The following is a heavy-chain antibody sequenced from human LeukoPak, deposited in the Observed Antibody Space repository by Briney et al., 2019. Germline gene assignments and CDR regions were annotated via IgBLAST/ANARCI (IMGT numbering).Heavy chain of an antibody. Sequence: GGSLRLSCAASGFTFSSYGMHWVRQAPGKGLEYVSAMSSNGGTTDYANSVKGRFTISRDNSKNTLYLQMGSLRAEDMAVYYCARVGDVGPFDYWGQGTLVTVSS. D-gene: IGHD1-26*01. V-gene: IGHV3-64*01. CDR3: ARVGDVGPFDY. CDR2: MSSNGGTT. J-gene: IGHJ4*02. CDR1: GFTFSSYG.